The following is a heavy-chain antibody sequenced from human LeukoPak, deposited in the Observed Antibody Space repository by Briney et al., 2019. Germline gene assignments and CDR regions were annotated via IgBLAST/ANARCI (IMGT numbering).Heavy chain of an antibody. Sequence: GGSLRLSCVASGFSVSSNYMSWVRQAPGKGLEWVSVIYSGATTYYADSVNGRFTISRDNSKNTLYLQMNSLRAEDTAVYYCAKTYSSCWHVFDSWGQGTLVTVSS. CDR1: GFSVSSNY. D-gene: IGHD6-19*01. J-gene: IGHJ4*02. CDR3: AKTYSSCWHVFDS. CDR2: IYSGATT. V-gene: IGHV3-66*01.